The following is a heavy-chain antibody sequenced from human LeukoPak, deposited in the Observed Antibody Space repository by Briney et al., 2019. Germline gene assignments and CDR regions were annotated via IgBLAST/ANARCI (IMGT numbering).Heavy chain of an antibody. CDR2: ISGSGGST. CDR3: AKTVSYYDFWSGYYTGH. CDR1: GFTFSNYA. D-gene: IGHD3-3*01. V-gene: IGHV3-23*01. Sequence: PGGSLRLSCAASGFTFSNYAMSWVRQAPGKGLEWVSAISGSGGSTYYADSVKGRFTISRDNSKNTLYLQMSSLRAEDTAVYYCAKTVSYYDFWSGYYTGHWGQGTLVIVSS. J-gene: IGHJ4*02.